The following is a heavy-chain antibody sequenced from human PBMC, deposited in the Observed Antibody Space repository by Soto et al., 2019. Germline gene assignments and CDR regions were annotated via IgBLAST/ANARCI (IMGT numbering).Heavy chain of an antibody. J-gene: IGHJ3*02. Sequence: QVQLVQSGAEVKKPGASVKVSCKASGYTFTSYGISWVRQAPGQGLEWMGWISAYNGNTNYAQKLQGRGTMTTDTSTSTAYMELRSLRSDDTAVYYCARDSRRYDSSGYNAFDIWGQGTMVTVSS. V-gene: IGHV1-18*01. CDR2: ISAYNGNT. CDR1: GYTFTSYG. CDR3: ARDSRRYDSSGYNAFDI. D-gene: IGHD3-22*01.